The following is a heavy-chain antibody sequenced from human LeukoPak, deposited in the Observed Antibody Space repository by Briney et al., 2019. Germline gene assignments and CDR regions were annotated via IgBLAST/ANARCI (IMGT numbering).Heavy chain of an antibody. CDR2: IRYDGSNK. CDR3: AKDLGGGSYSLPQDY. Sequence: GGSLRLSCAASGLTFRSYAMHGVPQAPGKGLEWVAFIRYDGSNKFYADSVKGRFTISRDNSKNTLYLQMNSLRAEDTAVYYCAKDLGGGSYSLPQDYWGQGTLVTVSS. V-gene: IGHV3-30*02. CDR1: GLTFRSYA. D-gene: IGHD1-26*01. J-gene: IGHJ4*02.